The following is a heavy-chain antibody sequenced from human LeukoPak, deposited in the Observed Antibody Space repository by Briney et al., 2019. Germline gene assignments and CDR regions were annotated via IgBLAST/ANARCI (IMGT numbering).Heavy chain of an antibody. V-gene: IGHV4-34*01. CDR1: GGSFSGYY. J-gene: IGHJ4*02. CDR3: ASWNYNFDYYDSSGYPFDY. CDR2: INHSGST. Sequence: SETLSLTCAVYGGSFSGYYWSWIRQPPGKGLEWIGEINHSGSTNYNPSLKSRVTISVDTSKNQFSLKLSSVTAADTAVYYCASWNYNFDYYDSSGYPFDYWGQGTLVTVSS. D-gene: IGHD3-22*01.